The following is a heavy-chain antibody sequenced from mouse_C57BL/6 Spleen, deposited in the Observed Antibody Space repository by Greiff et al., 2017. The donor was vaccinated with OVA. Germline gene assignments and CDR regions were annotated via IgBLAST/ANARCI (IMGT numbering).Heavy chain of an antibody. CDR3: ARGDYGNTWFAY. Sequence: QVQLQQPGAELVKPGASVKLSCKASGYTFTSYWITWVQQRPGQGLEWIGDIYPGSGSTNYNEKFKSKATLTVDTSSSTAYMQLSSLTSEDSAVYYCARGDYGNTWFAYWGQGTLVTVSA. CDR2: IYPGSGST. V-gene: IGHV1-55*01. J-gene: IGHJ3*01. D-gene: IGHD2-1*01. CDR1: GYTFTSYW.